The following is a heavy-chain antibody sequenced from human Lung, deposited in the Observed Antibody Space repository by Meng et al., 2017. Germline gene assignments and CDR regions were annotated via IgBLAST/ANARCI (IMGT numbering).Heavy chain of an antibody. CDR2: INHSGST. D-gene: IGHD4-11*01. CDR3: ARGPTTMAHDFDY. CDR1: GGACSDYY. Sequence: HGQLLQWGAGLLKPSETLSLSCVVSGGACSDYYWSWIRQPPGKGLEWIGEINHSGSTNYNPSLESRATISVDTSQNNLSLKLSSVTAADSAVYYCARGPTTMAHDFDYWGQGTLVTVSS. J-gene: IGHJ4*02. V-gene: IGHV4-34*01.